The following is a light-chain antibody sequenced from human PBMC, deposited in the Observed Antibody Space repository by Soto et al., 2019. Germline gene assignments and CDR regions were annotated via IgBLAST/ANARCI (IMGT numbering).Light chain of an antibody. V-gene: IGLV2-14*01. CDR3: SSYTNINTRACV. Sequence: QSALTQPASVSGSPGQSITISCTGTSGDIDSYNRVSWYQQHPGKAPKLIIYEVTDRPSGVSNRFSGSKSGNTASLTISGLQAEDEAEYYCSSYTNINTRACVFGTGTKVTVL. CDR1: SGDIDSYNR. J-gene: IGLJ1*01. CDR2: EVT.